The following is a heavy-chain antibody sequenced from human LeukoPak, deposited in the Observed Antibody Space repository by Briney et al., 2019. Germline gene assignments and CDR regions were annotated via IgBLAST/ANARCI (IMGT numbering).Heavy chain of an antibody. Sequence: GGSLRLSCAASRFTFSSYWMHWVRQAPGKGLVWVSRIDTDGSTTTYADSVKGRFTIFRDNAKNTLYLQMNSLRAEDTAVYYCARTIGSKNAFDLWGQGTMVTVSS. CDR2: IDTDGSTT. V-gene: IGHV3-74*01. J-gene: IGHJ3*01. CDR3: ARTIGSKNAFDL. D-gene: IGHD1-26*01. CDR1: RFTFSSYW.